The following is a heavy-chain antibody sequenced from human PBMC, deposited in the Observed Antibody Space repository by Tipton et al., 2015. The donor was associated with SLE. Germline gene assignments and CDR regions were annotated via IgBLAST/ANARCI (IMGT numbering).Heavy chain of an antibody. J-gene: IGHJ6*03. CDR1: GGSISGGSYH. Sequence: TLSLTCTVSGGSISGGSYHWSWIRQPAGKGLEWIGHIYTSGSTNYNPSLKSRVTISVDTSKNQFSLKLSSVTAADTAVYYCARGQRPGYCSRASCPYYYYYMGVWGKGTTVTVSS. CDR2: IYTSGST. CDR3: ARGQRPGYCSRASCPYYYYYMGV. D-gene: IGHD2-2*01. V-gene: IGHV4-61*09.